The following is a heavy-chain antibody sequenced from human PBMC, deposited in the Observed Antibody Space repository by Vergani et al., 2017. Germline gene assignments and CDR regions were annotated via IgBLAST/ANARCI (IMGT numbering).Heavy chain of an antibody. CDR2: IQFDGSNQ. D-gene: IGHD3-16*01. Sequence: QVQLVESGGGVVQRGGSLRLSCATSGFTLSNYYMQWIRQGPGKGLEFVAFIQFDGSNQYYADSVKGRFTLSRDFSKNTLYLQMNSLRTDDTATYYCAKHFRGWGIDYWGQGTQVIFSS. J-gene: IGHJ4*02. CDR1: GFTLSNYY. CDR3: AKHFRGWGIDY. V-gene: IGHV3-30*02.